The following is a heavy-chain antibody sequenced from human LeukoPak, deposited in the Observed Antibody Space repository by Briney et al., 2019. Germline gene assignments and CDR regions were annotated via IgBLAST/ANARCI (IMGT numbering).Heavy chain of an antibody. J-gene: IGHJ5*02. D-gene: IGHD2-15*01. Sequence: PGGSLRLSCAASGFTFSSYSMNWVRQAPGKGLEWVSSISSSSSYIYYADSVKGRFTISRDNAKNSLYLQMNSLRAEDTAVYYCARDYYIVGNWFDPWGQGTLVTVSS. V-gene: IGHV3-21*01. CDR2: ISSSSSYI. CDR1: GFTFSSYS. CDR3: ARDYYIVGNWFDP.